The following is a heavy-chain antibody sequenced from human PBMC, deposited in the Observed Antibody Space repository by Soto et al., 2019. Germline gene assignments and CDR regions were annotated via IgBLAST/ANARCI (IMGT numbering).Heavy chain of an antibody. CDR1: GYTFTNYD. J-gene: IGHJ6*02. CDR2: MSTYTGNR. D-gene: IGHD3-10*01. Sequence: QVHLVQSGAEVKKPGASVKVSCKASGYTFTNYDINWERQGPGQGLERMGWMSTYTGNRNYAQKLQGRVTMTTDTSTSTAYMELRSVRSDDTAVYYCARGYYCGSGRPTPGGMDVWGQGTTVTVSS. CDR3: ARGYYCGSGRPTPGGMDV. V-gene: IGHV1-18*01.